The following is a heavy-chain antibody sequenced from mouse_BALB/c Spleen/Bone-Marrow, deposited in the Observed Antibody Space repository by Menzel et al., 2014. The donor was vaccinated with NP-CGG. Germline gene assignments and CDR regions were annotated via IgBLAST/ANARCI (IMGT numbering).Heavy chain of an antibody. J-gene: IGHJ2*03. CDR1: GFTFSSYG. Sequence: VMLVDSGGGFVQPGGSLKLSCAASGFTFSSYGMSWVRQTPDKRLELVATINSNGGSTYYPGSEKGRFTISRDNAKNTLYLQMSSLKSEDTAMYYCARVWYFYYCGQGTSLTVST. V-gene: IGHV5-6-3*01. CDR3: ARVWYFYY. CDR2: INSNGGST.